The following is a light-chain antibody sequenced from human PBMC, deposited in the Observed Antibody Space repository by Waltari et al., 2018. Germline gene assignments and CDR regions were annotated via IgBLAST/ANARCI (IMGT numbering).Light chain of an antibody. J-gene: IGLJ3*02. CDR1: RSNIGTNT. Sequence: QSVLSQPPSASGTPGQRVSISCSGARSNIGTNTVNWYQQLPGTAPRVLIYMNNQRPSGVPHRISGSKYGTSASLAITGLQPEDEADYYCAAWDDSLNAWVFGGGTKLTVL. CDR2: MNN. CDR3: AAWDDSLNAWV. V-gene: IGLV1-44*01.